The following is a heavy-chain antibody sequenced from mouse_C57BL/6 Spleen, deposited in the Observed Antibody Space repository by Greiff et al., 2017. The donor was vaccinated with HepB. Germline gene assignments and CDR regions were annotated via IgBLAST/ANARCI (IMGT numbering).Heavy chain of an antibody. D-gene: IGHD1-1*01. J-gene: IGHJ2*01. CDR2: IHPNSGST. CDR1: GYTFTSYW. V-gene: IGHV1-64*01. Sequence: QVQLQQPGAELVKPGASVKLSCKASGYTFTSYWMHWVKQRPGQGLEWIGMIHPNSGSTNYNEKFKSKATLTVDKSTSTAYMQLSSLTSEDSAVYYCAREITTVGVDYWGQGTTLTVSS. CDR3: AREITTVGVDY.